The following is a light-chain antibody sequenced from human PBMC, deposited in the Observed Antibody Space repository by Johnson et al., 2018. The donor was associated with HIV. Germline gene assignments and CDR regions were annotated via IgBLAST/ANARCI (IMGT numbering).Light chain of an antibody. CDR3: GTWDSSLSAYV. V-gene: IGLV1-51*01. CDR1: SSNIGNNY. CDR2: DNN. Sequence: QSVLTQPPSVSAAPGQKVTISCSGSSSNIGNNYVSWYQQLPETAPKLLIYDNNKRPSGIPDRFSGSKSGTSATLGITGLQTGDEADYYCGTWDSSLSAYVFGTGTKVTAL. J-gene: IGLJ1*01.